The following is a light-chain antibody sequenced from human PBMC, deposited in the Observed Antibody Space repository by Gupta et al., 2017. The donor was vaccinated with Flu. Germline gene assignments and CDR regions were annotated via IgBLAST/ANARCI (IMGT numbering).Light chain of an antibody. CDR3: SSYTTSYTFV. CDR2: EVS. Sequence: VCSTGPGSDVGTYNRVSWYRQPPGTAPKLIIYEVSNRPSGVPDRFSGSKSGNTASLTISGLQGEDEADYYCSSYTTSYTFVFGSGTKVTVL. V-gene: IGLV2-18*02. CDR1: GSDVGTYNR. J-gene: IGLJ1*01.